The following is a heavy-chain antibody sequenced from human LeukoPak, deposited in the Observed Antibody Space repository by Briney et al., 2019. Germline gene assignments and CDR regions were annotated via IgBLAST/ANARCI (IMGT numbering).Heavy chain of an antibody. CDR2: IIPIFGTA. CDR3: ARSPFPTHHNAYYYRDV. CDR1: GGTFSSYA. Sequence: GSSVKVSCKASGGTFSSYAISWVRQAPGQGLEWMGGIIPIFGTANYAQRFQGRVTITADESTSTAYMELSSLRSEDTAVYYCARSPFPTHHNAYYYRDVWGKGTTVTVSS. V-gene: IGHV1-69*01. D-gene: IGHD1-1*01. J-gene: IGHJ6*03.